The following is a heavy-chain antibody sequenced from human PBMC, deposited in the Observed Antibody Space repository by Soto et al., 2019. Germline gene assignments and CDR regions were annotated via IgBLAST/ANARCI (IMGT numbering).Heavy chain of an antibody. CDR3: SRDRYSSGWMGYDDYYGVAV. D-gene: IGHD6-19*01. Sequence: QVQLVESGGGVVQPGRSLRLSCAASGFTFSSYGVHWVRQAPGQGLDWVAVISYAGSNQHYADSVKGRFTISRDNSKTTMYLQMNSLRAEYTSVYYCSRDRYSSGWMGYDDYYGVAVWGQGTTVTVS. CDR1: GFTFSSYG. V-gene: IGHV3-30-3*01. J-gene: IGHJ6*02. CDR2: ISYAGSNQ.